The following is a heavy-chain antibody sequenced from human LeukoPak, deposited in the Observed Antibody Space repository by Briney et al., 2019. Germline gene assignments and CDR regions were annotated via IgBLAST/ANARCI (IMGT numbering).Heavy chain of an antibody. J-gene: IGHJ6*02. CDR3: AKATGSGWAYYGMDV. Sequence: PGGSLRLSCAASGFTFDDYAMHWVRQAPGKGLEWVSGISWNSGSIGYADSVKGRFTISRDNAKNSLYLQMNSLRAEDTALNYCAKATGSGWAYYGMDVWGQGTTVTVSS. CDR1: GFTFDDYA. V-gene: IGHV3-9*01. D-gene: IGHD6-19*01. CDR2: ISWNSGSI.